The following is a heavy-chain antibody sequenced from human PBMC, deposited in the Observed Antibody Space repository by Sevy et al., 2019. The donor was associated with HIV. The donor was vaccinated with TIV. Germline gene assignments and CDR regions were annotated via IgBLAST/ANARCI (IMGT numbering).Heavy chain of an antibody. CDR2: TSYDGSHK. V-gene: IGHV3-30*04. J-gene: IGHJ1*01. CDR1: GFIFSNFA. CDR3: ARGENNDEFFQY. D-gene: IGHD1-26*01. Sequence: GGSLRLSCAASGFIFSNFAMHWVRQAPGKGLEWVAVTSYDGSHKYYADSVKGRFTVSRDNSRNILSLEMNSLRLDDTAVYYCARGENNDEFFQYWGQGTLVTVSS.